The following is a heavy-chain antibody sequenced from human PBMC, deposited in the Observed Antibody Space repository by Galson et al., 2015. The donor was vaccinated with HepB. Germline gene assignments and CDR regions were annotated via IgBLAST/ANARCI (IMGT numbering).Heavy chain of an antibody. Sequence: SLRLSCAASGFTFSSYAMSWVRQAPGKGLEWVSAISGSGGSTYYADSVKGRFTISRDNSKNTLYLQMNSLRAEDTAVYYCAKDPGHYDMLTGYPPVPDWGQGTLVTVSS. V-gene: IGHV3-23*01. CDR2: ISGSGGST. J-gene: IGHJ4*02. CDR3: AKDPGHYDMLTGYPPVPD. CDR1: GFTFSSYA. D-gene: IGHD3-9*01.